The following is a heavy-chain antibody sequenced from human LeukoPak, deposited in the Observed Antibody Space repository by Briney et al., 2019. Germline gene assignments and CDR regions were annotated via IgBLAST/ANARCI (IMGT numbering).Heavy chain of an antibody. V-gene: IGHV3-49*04. CDR2: IRSKAYGGTT. Sequence: PGRSLRLSCTASGFTFGDYAMSWVRQAPGKGLEWVGFIRSKAYGGTTEYAASVKGRFTISRDDSKSIAYLQMNSLKTEDTAVYYCTRVGPAASHYYYYGMDVWGQGTTVTVSS. CDR1: GFTFGDYA. J-gene: IGHJ6*02. D-gene: IGHD2-2*01. CDR3: TRVGPAASHYYYYGMDV.